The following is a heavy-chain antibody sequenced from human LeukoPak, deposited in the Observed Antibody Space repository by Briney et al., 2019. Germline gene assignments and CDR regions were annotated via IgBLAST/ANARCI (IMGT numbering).Heavy chain of an antibody. J-gene: IGHJ4*02. Sequence: SETLSLTCTVSGGSISSYYWSWIRQPAGKGLEWIGRIYTSGRTYYNPSLKSRVSMSVDTSKNQFSLKLSSVTAADTAVYYCARLSTVTTSFDFWGQGTLVTVSS. CDR1: GGSISSYY. CDR2: IYTSGRT. CDR3: ARLSTVTTSFDF. V-gene: IGHV4-4*07. D-gene: IGHD4-11*01.